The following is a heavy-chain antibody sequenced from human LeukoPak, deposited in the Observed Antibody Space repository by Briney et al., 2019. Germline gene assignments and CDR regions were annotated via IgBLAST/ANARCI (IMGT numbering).Heavy chain of an antibody. J-gene: IGHJ4*02. CDR2: ISYDGSNK. Sequence: RTGGSLRLSCAASGFTFSSYGMHWVRQAPGKGLEWVAVISYDGSNKYYADSVKGRFTISRDNSKNTLYLQMNSLRAEDTAVYYCAKDRTTAQLWTQGGFDYWGQGTLVTVSS. V-gene: IGHV3-30*18. D-gene: IGHD5-18*01. CDR3: AKDRTTAQLWTQGGFDY. CDR1: GFTFSSYG.